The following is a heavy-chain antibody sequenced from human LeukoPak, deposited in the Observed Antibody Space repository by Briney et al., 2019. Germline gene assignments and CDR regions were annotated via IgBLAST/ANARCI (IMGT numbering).Heavy chain of an antibody. V-gene: IGHV1-18*01. CDR1: GYAFTSYG. CDR2: ISAYNGNT. Sequence: GASVKVSCKASGYAFTSYGISWVRQAPGQGLEWMGWISAYNGNTNYAQKLQGRVTMTTDTSTSTAYMELRSLRSDDTAVYYCAREDRTDYDFWSGENWFDPWGQGTLVTVSS. D-gene: IGHD3-3*01. J-gene: IGHJ5*02. CDR3: AREDRTDYDFWSGENWFDP.